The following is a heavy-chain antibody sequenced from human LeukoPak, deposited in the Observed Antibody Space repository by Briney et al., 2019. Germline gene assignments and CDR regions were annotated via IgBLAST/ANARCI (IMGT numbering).Heavy chain of an antibody. CDR1: GFTFSSYG. Sequence: GRSLRLSCAASGFTFSSYGMHWVRQAPGKGLEWVAVIWCDGSNKYYADSVKGRFTIPRDNSKNTLYLQMNSLRAEDTAVYYCARSGWAADYWGQGTLVTVSS. V-gene: IGHV3-33*01. J-gene: IGHJ4*02. CDR3: ARSGWAADY. D-gene: IGHD1-26*01. CDR2: IWCDGSNK.